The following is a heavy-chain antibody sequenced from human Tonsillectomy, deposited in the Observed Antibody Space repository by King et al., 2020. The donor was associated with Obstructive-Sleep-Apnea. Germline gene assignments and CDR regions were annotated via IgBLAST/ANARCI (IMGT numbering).Heavy chain of an antibody. CDR2: ISFSGRA. CDR1: GGSISSYY. Sequence: VQLQESGPGLVKPSETLSLTCTVSGGSISSYYWSWIRQPPGKGLGWMGYISFSGRANYNPYLKSRVTITADTPKNQFSLKLSSVTAADTAVYYCARSLDSSGYYYTNYWGQGTLVTVSS. D-gene: IGHD3-22*01. V-gene: IGHV4-4*08. J-gene: IGHJ4*02. CDR3: ARSLDSSGYYYTNY.